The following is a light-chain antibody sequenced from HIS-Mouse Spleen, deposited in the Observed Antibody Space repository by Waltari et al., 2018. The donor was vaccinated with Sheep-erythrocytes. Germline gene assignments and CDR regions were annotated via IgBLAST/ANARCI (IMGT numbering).Light chain of an antibody. CDR1: SSDVGGYNY. Sequence: QPRSVSGSPGQSVTISCTGTSSDVGGYNYVSWYQQHPGKAPKLMIYDVSKRPSGVPDRFSGSKSGNTTSLTISGLQAEDEADYYCCSYAGSYNHVFATGTKVTVL. CDR2: DVS. J-gene: IGLJ1*01. CDR3: CSYAGSYNHV. V-gene: IGLV2-11*01.